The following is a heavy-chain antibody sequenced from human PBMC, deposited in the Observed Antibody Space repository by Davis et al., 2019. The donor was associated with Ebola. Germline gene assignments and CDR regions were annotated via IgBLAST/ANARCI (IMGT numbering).Heavy chain of an antibody. V-gene: IGHV3-23*01. Sequence: PGGSLRLSCAASGFTFSSYAMSWVRQAPGKGLEWVSAISGSGGSTYYADSVKGRFTISRDNSKNTLYLQMNSLTAEDTAVYYCAKTDCTNGVCMGMDVWGQGTTVTVSS. CDR3: AKTDCTNGVCMGMDV. CDR2: ISGSGGST. D-gene: IGHD2-8*01. J-gene: IGHJ6*02. CDR1: GFTFSSYA.